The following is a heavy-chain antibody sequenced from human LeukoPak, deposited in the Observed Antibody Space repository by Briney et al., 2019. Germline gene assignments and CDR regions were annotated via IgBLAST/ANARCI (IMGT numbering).Heavy chain of an antibody. J-gene: IGHJ4*02. CDR3: AKDYLRVGPSAY. CDR1: GFTFSIYA. V-gene: IGHV3-23*01. D-gene: IGHD1-26*01. CDR2: VSSGSVST. Sequence: GGSLRLSCAASGFTFSIYAMSWFRQAPGKGLEWVSAVSSGSVSTYYSDSVRGRFTISRDNSKNTLYLQMASLRVEDTAVYYCAKDYLRVGPSAYWGQGPLVTVSS.